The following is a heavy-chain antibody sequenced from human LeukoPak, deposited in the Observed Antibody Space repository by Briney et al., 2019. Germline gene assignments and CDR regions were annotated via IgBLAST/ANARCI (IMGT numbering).Heavy chain of an antibody. J-gene: IGHJ4*02. CDR2: ISYHGAST. V-gene: IGHV3-23*01. D-gene: IGHD3-22*01. CDR1: GFTFRSYA. Sequence: GGSLRLSCVASGFTFRSYAMSWVRQAPGKGLEWVSAISYHGASTQYADSVKGRFTISRDNSKNTLYLQMSSLRAEDTAVYYCAKGQYYYDSAGPIGDYWGPGVLVTISS. CDR3: AKGQYYYDSAGPIGDY.